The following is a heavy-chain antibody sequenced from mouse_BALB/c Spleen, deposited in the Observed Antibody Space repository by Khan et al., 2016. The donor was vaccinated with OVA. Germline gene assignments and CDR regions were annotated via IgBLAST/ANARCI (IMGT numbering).Heavy chain of an antibody. J-gene: IGHJ3*01. D-gene: IGHD2-2*01. CDR2: ISTYSGNT. CDR1: GYTFTDHA. V-gene: IGHV1S137*01. CDR3: ARPGLRQGAWFAY. Sequence: QVQLKQSGPELVRPGVSVKISCKGSGYTFTDHAMHWVKQSHAKSLEWIGVISTYSGNTNYNQKFKGKATMTADKSSSTAYMELASLTSEDSAIYYCARPGLRQGAWFAYWGQGTLVTVSA.